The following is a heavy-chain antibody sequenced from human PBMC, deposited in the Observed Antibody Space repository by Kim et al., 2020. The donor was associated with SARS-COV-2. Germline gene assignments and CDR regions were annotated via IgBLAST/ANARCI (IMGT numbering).Heavy chain of an antibody. J-gene: IGHJ6*01. D-gene: IGHD2-21*02. CDR1: GFTFSSYI. CDR3: ARDSLVRVGDGDYYGRVV. CDR2: ISSSSSYI. V-gene: IGHV3-21*01. Sequence: GGSLRLSCAASGFTFSSYIMNLVRQAPGKGLEWVSSISSSSSYIYYADSVKGRFTISRDNATNSLYLQMNSLRAEDTAVYDCARDSLVRVGDGDYYGRVV.